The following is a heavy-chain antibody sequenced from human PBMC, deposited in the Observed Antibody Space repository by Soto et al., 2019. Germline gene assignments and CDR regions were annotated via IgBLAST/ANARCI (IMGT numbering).Heavy chain of an antibody. J-gene: IGHJ3*01. V-gene: IGHV1-8*01. CDR1: GYTFTSFD. Sequence: QVQLVQSGAEMKKPGASVKVACKASGYTFTSFDISWLRQATGQGLEWMGWMAPFSGNTGSAQKFQGRISLTRNTSMNTAYMELTGLTSDDTAMYYCARGLCTGGTCYGLTFDLWGQGTVVTVSS. D-gene: IGHD2-15*01. CDR2: MAPFSGNT. CDR3: ARGLCTGGTCYGLTFDL.